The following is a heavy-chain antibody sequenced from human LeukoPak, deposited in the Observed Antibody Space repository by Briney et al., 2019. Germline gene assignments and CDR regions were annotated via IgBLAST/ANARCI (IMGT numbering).Heavy chain of an antibody. D-gene: IGHD2/OR15-2a*01. V-gene: IGHV3-21*01. Sequence: GGSLRLSCVGSVFNFMQYGMMWVRQAPGKGLEWVSTIHPSGINTHHVDSVKGRFTISRDNAKNSLYLQMKSLRAEDTAVYYCARGKTSQNIVTRKTYNWFDPWGQGTLVTVSS. CDR3: ARGKTSQNIVTRKTYNWFDP. CDR1: VFNFMQYG. J-gene: IGHJ5*02. CDR2: IHPSGINT.